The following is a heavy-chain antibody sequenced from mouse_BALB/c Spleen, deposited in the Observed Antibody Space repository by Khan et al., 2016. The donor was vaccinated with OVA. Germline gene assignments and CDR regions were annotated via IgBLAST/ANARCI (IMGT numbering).Heavy chain of an antibody. D-gene: IGHD2-14*01. V-gene: IGHV1-85*01. CDR2: IFPGDGST. CDR3: ARGGYGGFAY. Sequence: VQRQQSGAELVKPGTSVKLSCKASGYTFTSYDINWVRQRPEQGLDWIGWIFPGDGSTKYNEKFKGKATLTTDKSSSTAYMQLSRLTSEDSAVYFCARGGYGGFAYWGQGTLVTVSA. J-gene: IGHJ3*01. CDR1: GYTFTSYD.